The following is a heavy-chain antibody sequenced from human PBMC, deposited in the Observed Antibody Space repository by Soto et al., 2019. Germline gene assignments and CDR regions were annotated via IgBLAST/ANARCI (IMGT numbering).Heavy chain of an antibody. J-gene: IGHJ4*02. Sequence: SETLSLTCSVSGVSITNYYWTWLRHSPGKGLEWIGYVYHTGNTYYNPSLRSRVTISLDTSKNQVSLRLRSVTAADTAVYYCAREQYNWKLWGQGTLVTVS. CDR2: VYHTGNT. V-gene: IGHV4-59*01. CDR3: AREQYNWKL. CDR1: GVSITNYY. D-gene: IGHD1-20*01.